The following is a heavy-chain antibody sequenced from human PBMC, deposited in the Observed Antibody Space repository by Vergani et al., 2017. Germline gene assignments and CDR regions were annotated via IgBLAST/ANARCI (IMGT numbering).Heavy chain of an antibody. CDR2: IYTSGST. D-gene: IGHD3-3*01. CDR3: ASLSTIFGVY. Sequence: QVQLQESGPGLVKPSQTLSLTCTVSGGSISSGSYYWSWIRQPAGKGLEWVGRIYTSGSTNYNPSLKSRVTMSVDTSKNQFSLKLSSVTAADTAVYYCASLSTIFGVYWGQGTLVTVSS. V-gene: IGHV4-61*02. CDR1: GGSISSGSYY. J-gene: IGHJ4*02.